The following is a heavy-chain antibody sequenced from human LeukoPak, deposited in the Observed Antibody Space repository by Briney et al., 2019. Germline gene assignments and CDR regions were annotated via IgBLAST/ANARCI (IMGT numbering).Heavy chain of an antibody. CDR3: AREAVELGDAFDI. D-gene: IGHD1-7*01. J-gene: IGHJ3*02. CDR1: GFSFSSYW. CDR2: INSDGSST. V-gene: IGHV3-74*01. Sequence: GGSLRLSCAASGFSFSSYWMHWVRQAPGKGLVWVSRINSDGSSTSYADSVKGRFTISRDNAKNTLYLQMNSLRAEDTAVYYCAREAVELGDAFDIWGQGTMVTVSS.